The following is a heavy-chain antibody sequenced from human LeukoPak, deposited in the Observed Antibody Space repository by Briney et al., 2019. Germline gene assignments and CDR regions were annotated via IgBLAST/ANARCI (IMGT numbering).Heavy chain of an antibody. Sequence: SVKVSCKASGGTFSSYAISWVRQAPGQGLEWMGRIIPILGIANYAQKFQGRVTITADKSTSTAYMELSSLRSEDAAVYYCAMYGSGSHLHYWGQGTLVTVSS. CDR1: GGTFSSYA. J-gene: IGHJ4*02. CDR3: AMYGSGSHLHY. D-gene: IGHD3-10*01. CDR2: IIPILGIA. V-gene: IGHV1-69*04.